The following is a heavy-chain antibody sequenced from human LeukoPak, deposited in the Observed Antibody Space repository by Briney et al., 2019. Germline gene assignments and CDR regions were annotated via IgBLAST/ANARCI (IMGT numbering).Heavy chain of an antibody. V-gene: IGHV3-20*04. CDR1: GFTFDAYG. CDR2: INWNGGST. J-gene: IGHJ4*02. CDR3: ARTYSGYVWGTFDY. Sequence: GGSLRLSCAASGFTFDAYGMSWVRQAPGKGLEWVSGINWNGGSTGYADSVKGRFTISRDNAKNSLYLQMNSLRAEDTALYYCARTYSGYVWGTFDYWGQGTLVTVSS. D-gene: IGHD3-16*01.